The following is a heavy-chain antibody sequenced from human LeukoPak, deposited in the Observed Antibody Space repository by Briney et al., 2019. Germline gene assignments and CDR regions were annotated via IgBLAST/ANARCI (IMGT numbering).Heavy chain of an antibody. Sequence: SETLSLTCAVYGGSFSGYYWSWIRQPPGKGLEWIGEINHSGSTNYNPSLKSRVTISVYTSKNQFSLKLSSVTAADTAVYYCARAGLGRYFDWLPWGQGTLVTVSS. D-gene: IGHD3-9*01. J-gene: IGHJ4*02. CDR1: GGSFSGYY. CDR2: INHSGST. CDR3: ARAGLGRYFDWLP. V-gene: IGHV4-34*01.